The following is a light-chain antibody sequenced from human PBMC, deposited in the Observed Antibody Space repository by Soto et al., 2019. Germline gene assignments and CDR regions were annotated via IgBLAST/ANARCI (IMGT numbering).Light chain of an antibody. CDR3: QQYGNSPT. Sequence: EIVLTQSPGTLSLSPGERATLSCRASQSVSSSYLAWYQQKPGQAPRLLIYGASSRATGIPDRFSGSGSGTDFTLTISRLEAEDFAEYYCQQYGNSPTFGGGTKVEIK. CDR1: QSVSSSY. V-gene: IGKV3-20*01. CDR2: GAS. J-gene: IGKJ4*01.